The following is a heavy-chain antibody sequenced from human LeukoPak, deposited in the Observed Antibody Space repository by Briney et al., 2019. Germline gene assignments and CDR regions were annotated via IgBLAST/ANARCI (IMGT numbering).Heavy chain of an antibody. Sequence: GGSLRLSCAASGFTFSSYGMHWVRQAPGKGLEWVAVISYDGSNKYYADSVEGRFTISRDNSKNTLYLQMNSLRAEDTAVYYCAKDFFDYDSSGYYMNWGQGTLVTVSS. V-gene: IGHV3-30*18. D-gene: IGHD3-22*01. CDR3: AKDFFDYDSSGYYMN. J-gene: IGHJ4*02. CDR1: GFTFSSYG. CDR2: ISYDGSNK.